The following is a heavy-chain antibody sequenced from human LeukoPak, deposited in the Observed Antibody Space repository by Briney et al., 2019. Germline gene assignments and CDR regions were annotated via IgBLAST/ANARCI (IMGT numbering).Heavy chain of an antibody. J-gene: IGHJ4*02. CDR2: INPSDGRT. V-gene: IGHV1-46*01. CDR1: GYTFFDFY. CDR3: ARSYFRDARGGFDY. Sequence: ASVKVSCKASGYTFFDFYLHWVRQAPGQGLEWMGIINPSDGRTTDAQKFQGRVSMTSDTSTTTGYMELSGLRSDDTAVYYCARSYFRDARGGFDYWGQGTLVTVSS. D-gene: IGHD2-8*01.